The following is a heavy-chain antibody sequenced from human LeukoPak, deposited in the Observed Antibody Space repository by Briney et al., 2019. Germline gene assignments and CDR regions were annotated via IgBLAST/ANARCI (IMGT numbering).Heavy chain of an antibody. Sequence: GGSLRLSCAASGFTVSSNYMSWVRQAPGKGLEWVSVIYSGGSTYYADSVKGRFTISRDNSKNTLYLQMNSLKTEDTAAYYCTTVGTTVTGSYYYYYMDVWGKGTTVTVSS. CDR3: TTVGTTVTGSYYYYYMDV. D-gene: IGHD4-17*01. CDR1: GFTVSSNY. J-gene: IGHJ6*03. CDR2: IYSGGST. V-gene: IGHV3-53*01.